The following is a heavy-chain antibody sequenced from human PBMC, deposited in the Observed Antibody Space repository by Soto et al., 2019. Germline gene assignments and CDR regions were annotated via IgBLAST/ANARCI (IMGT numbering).Heavy chain of an antibody. CDR3: ARDLWVEPELYYYGMDV. J-gene: IGHJ6*02. V-gene: IGHV4-30-4*01. CDR1: GDYISSADYY. D-gene: IGHD1-1*01. Sequence: PPETLSLTCTVSGDYISSADYYWSWIRQTPGKGLEWIGHIFYSGTTYYNPSLKSRLTISVDTSKNHFSLRLTSVTAADTAVYYCARDLWVEPELYYYGMDVWGQGTTVTVSS. CDR2: IFYSGTT.